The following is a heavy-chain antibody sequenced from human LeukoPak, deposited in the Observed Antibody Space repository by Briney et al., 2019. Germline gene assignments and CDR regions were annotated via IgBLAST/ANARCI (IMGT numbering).Heavy chain of an antibody. D-gene: IGHD3-10*01. CDR1: GYTFTSYD. CDR2: MNPNSGNT. V-gene: IGHV1-8*01. CDR3: ATTYYYGSGSYRLDYYGMDV. J-gene: IGHJ6*02. Sequence: ASVKVSCKASGYTFTSYDINWVRQATGQGLEWMGWMNPNSGNTGYAQKFQGRVTMTRNTSISTAYMELSSLRSEDTAVYYCATTYYYGSGSYRLDYYGMDVWGQGTTVTVSS.